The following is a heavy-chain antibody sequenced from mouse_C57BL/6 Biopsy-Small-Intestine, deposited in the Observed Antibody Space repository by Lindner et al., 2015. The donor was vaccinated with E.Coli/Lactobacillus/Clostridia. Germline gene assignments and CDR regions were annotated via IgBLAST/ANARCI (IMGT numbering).Heavy chain of an antibody. V-gene: IGHV1-7*01. D-gene: IGHD2-12*01. CDR1: GYTFTNYW. J-gene: IGHJ2*01. Sequence: VQLQESGAELAKPGASVKMSCKASGYTFTNYWMHWIKQRPGQGLEWIGFINPNSVYTDYNQRFKDKATLTTDRSSSTAYIQLSSLTSEDSAVYYCARGDNFYKDYSDYWGQGTTLTVSS. CDR2: INPNSVYT. CDR3: ARGDNFYKDYSDY.